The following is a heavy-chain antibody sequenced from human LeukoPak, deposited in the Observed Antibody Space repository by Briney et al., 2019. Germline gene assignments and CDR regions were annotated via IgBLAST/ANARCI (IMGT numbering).Heavy chain of an antibody. CDR3: ARVRWYMDV. CDR1: GFTFSSYA. Sequence: GGSLRLSCAASGFTFSSYAMHWVRQAPGKGLEWVAVISYDGSNKYYADSVKGRFTISRDNSKNTLYLQMNSLRAEDTAVYYCARVRWYMDVWGKGTTVTISS. CDR2: ISYDGSNK. V-gene: IGHV3-30*04. J-gene: IGHJ6*03. D-gene: IGHD5-24*01.